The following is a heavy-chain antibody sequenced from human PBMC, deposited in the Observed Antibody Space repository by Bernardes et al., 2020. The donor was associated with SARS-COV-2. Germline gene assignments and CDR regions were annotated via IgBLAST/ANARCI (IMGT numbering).Heavy chain of an antibody. D-gene: IGHD2-15*01. J-gene: IGHJ4*02. V-gene: IGHV4-34*01. Sequence: SETLSLTCTLHGGSFSGYHWNWIRQSPGKGLEWIGEINYSGSTNYNPSLKSRVTISIDTSKNQFFLNLTSVTAADKALYLCARSRQGYCRGSSCAWPFDSWGQGTPVTVS. CDR1: GGSFSGYH. CDR2: INYSGST. CDR3: ARSRQGYCRGSSCAWPFDS.